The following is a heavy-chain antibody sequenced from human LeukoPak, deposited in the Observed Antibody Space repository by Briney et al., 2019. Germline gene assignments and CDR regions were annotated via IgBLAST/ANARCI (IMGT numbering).Heavy chain of an antibody. V-gene: IGHV4-34*01. D-gene: IGHD6-13*01. CDR2: INHSGST. Sequence: SETLSLTCAVYGGSFSGYYWSWIRQPPGKGLEWIGEINHSGSTNYNPSLKSRVTISVDTSKNQFSLKLSSVTAADTAVYYCARHSISSSWYYYYYGMDVWGQGTTVTVSS. CDR1: GGSFSGYY. J-gene: IGHJ6*02. CDR3: ARHSISSSWYYYYYGMDV.